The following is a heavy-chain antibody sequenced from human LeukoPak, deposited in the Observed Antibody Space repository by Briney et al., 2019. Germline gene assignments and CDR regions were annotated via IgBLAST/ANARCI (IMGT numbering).Heavy chain of an antibody. CDR3: ATPPLSPDVFDV. V-gene: IGHV1-69*13. CDR1: GGSFSRFA. CDR2: VIPVFGSP. J-gene: IGHJ3*01. Sequence: ASVRVSSEASGGSFSRFAISWVRQAPGGGVERVGGVIPVFGSPSYTQKFQGRVTRTADEATSTAYMYLSGLRSDDTALYYCATPPLSPDVFDVWGQGTLVTVSS.